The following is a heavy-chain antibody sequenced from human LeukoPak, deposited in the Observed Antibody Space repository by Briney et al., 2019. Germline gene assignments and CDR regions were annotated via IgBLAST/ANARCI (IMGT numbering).Heavy chain of an antibody. D-gene: IGHD3-10*01. V-gene: IGHV3-48*01. Sequence: GGALRLSCAASGFNFSSFSMNWVRQSPGKGLEWISYISSSASTIYYADSVKGRFTISRDNSKNTLYLQMNSLRAEDTAVYYCANSRSRGYYFDYWGQGTLVTVSS. CDR3: ANSRSRGYYFDY. CDR2: ISSSASTI. J-gene: IGHJ4*02. CDR1: GFNFSSFS.